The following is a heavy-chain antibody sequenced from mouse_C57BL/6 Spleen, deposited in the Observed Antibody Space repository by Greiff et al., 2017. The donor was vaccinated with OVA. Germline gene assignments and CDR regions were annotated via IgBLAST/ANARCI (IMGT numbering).Heavy chain of an antibody. Sequence: VQLQQSGAELVRPGASVKLSCTASGFTITDYYMHWVKQRPEQGLEWIGRIDPEDGDTKYAPKFQGKATMTAATSSNTAYLQLSSLTSEDAAVYYCTAGLRGGNYFDYWGQGTTLTVSS. V-gene: IGHV14-1*01. J-gene: IGHJ2*01. CDR3: TAGLRGGNYFDY. CDR1: GFTITDYY. CDR2: IDPEDGDT. D-gene: IGHD1-1*01.